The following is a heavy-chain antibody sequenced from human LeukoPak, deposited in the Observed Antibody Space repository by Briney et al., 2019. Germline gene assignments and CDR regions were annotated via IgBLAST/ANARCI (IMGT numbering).Heavy chain of an antibody. D-gene: IGHD3-10*01. CDR1: GFTFSSYG. CDR3: AKRTPMVRGVIDY. V-gene: IGHV3-30*02. Sequence: PGGSLRLSCAASGFTFSSYGMHWVRQAPGKGLEWVAFIRYDGSNKYYADSVKGRFTISRDNSKNTLYLQMNSLRAEDTAVYYCAKRTPMVRGVIDYWGQGTLVTVSS. CDR2: IRYDGSNK. J-gene: IGHJ4*02.